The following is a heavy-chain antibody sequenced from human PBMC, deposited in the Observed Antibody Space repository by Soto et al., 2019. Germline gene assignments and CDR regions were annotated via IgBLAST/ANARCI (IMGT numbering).Heavy chain of an antibody. J-gene: IGHJ4*02. Sequence: EVQLVESGGGLVKPGGSLSLSCAGSGFTFSNAWMSWVRRAPGRGLEWVGGIKSDAYGGAIDYAAPVKGRFTISRDDSKNTLFLQMNNLRAEDTAVYSCTTTKGLLEPPTKDFWGQGTPVIVSS. CDR1: GFTFSNAW. V-gene: IGHV3-15*01. CDR3: TTTKGLLEPPTKDF. CDR2: IKSDAYGGAI. D-gene: IGHD2-8*01.